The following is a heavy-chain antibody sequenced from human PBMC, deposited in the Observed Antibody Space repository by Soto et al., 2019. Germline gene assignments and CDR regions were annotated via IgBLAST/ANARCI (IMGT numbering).Heavy chain of an antibody. CDR3: ARDLIGAANWLDP. J-gene: IGHJ5*02. Sequence: ASVKVSCKASGYNISSYDIIWVRQAAGQGLEWMGWMDPNRGHSDSVQNFRGRVTMTTNISASTAYMELSGLTSDDTAVYFCARDLIGAANWLDPWGQGTLVTVSS. CDR2: MDPNRGHS. V-gene: IGHV1-8*01. CDR1: GYNISSYD.